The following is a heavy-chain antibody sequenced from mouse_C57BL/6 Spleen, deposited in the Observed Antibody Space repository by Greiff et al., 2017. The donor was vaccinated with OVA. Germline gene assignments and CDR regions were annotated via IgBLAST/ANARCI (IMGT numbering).Heavy chain of an antibody. V-gene: IGHV14-2*01. D-gene: IGHD3-1*01. J-gene: IGHJ2*01. CDR3: ARHSFYFDY. CDR1: GFNIKDYY. CDR2: IDPEDGET. Sequence: VQLQQSGAELVKPGASVKLSCTASGFNIKDYYMHWVKQRTEQGLEWIGRIDPEDGETEYAPKFQGKATITADTSSNTAYLQLSSLTSEDTAVYYCARHSFYFDYWGQGTTLTVSS.